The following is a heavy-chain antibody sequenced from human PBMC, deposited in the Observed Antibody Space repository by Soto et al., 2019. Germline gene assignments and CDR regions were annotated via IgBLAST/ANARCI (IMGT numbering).Heavy chain of an antibody. CDR1: GFTFSSYA. J-gene: IGHJ6*02. CDR2: ISYDGSNK. D-gene: IGHD2-15*01. V-gene: IGHV3-30-3*01. Sequence: QVQLVESGGGVVQPGRSLRLSCAASGFTFSSYAMHWVRQAPGKGLEWVAVISYDGSNKYYADSVKGRFTISRDNSKNQLYLQMNSLRAEDTAVYYCARLDCSGGSCYPLYYYYGMDVWGQGTKVTVSS. CDR3: ARLDCSGGSCYPLYYYYGMDV.